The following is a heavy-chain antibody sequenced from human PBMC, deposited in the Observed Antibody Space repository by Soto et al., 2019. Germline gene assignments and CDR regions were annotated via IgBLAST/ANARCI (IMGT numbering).Heavy chain of an antibody. Sequence: PSETLSLTCTVSGGSISSTSYFWGWVRQTPGKGLEWMGSVYYNGNTYYNPSLQSRVTISVDTSKNQFSLKLTSVTAADTAVYYCARLALLAVAGTPPPYYXMDGWGQGTTVTVSS. V-gene: IGHV4-39*01. D-gene: IGHD6-19*01. J-gene: IGHJ6*02. CDR1: GGSISSTSYF. CDR2: VYYNGNT. CDR3: ARLALLAVAGTPPPYYXMDG.